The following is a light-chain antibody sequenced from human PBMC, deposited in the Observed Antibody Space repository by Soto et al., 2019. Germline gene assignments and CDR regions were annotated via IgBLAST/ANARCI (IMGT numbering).Light chain of an antibody. CDR1: QSVAGTY. V-gene: IGKV3-20*01. Sequence: IMLTQSPGTLSLSPGERATLSCRASQSVAGTYLAWYQQKPGQAPRLLIYRASSRATGIPDRFSGSGSGTDFTLTISRLEPEDFAVFYCQQYGSSPVTFGQGTRLEIK. J-gene: IGKJ5*01. CDR2: RAS. CDR3: QQYGSSPVT.